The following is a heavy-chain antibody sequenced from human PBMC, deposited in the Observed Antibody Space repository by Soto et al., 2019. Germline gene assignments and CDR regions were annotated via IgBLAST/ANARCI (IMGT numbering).Heavy chain of an antibody. D-gene: IGHD1-26*01. CDR3: ARGGNKEFDY. V-gene: IGHV3-66*01. J-gene: IGHJ4*02. Sequence: EVQLVESGGGLVQPGGSLRLSCAASEFTVSNNYMSWVRQAPGKGLEWVSVIYGGGSTNYADSVKGRFTISRDNSKNTLYLQMSSLRAEDTAVYYCARGGNKEFDYWGQGTLVTVSS. CDR2: IYGGGST. CDR1: EFTVSNNY.